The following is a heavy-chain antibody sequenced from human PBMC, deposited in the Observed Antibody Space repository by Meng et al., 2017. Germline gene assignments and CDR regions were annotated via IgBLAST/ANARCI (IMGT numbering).Heavy chain of an antibody. CDR3: ARTEDNWFDP. CDR1: GGSFSGYY. D-gene: IGHD1-14*01. Sequence: QVQLQQWGAGLLKPSEALSLTCAVYGGSFSGYYWSWIRQPPGKGLEWIGEINHSGSTNYNPSLKSRVTISVDTSKNQFSLKLSSVTAADTAVYYCARTEDNWFDPWGQGTLVTRLL. J-gene: IGHJ5*02. V-gene: IGHV4-34*01. CDR2: INHSGST.